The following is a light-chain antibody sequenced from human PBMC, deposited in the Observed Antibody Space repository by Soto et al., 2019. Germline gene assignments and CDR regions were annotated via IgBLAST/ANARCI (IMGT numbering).Light chain of an antibody. CDR2: GAS. CDR1: QSVSSGY. Sequence: EIVLTQSPGTLSLSVGERATLSCRASQSVSSGYLAWYQQKPGQAPRLLIYGASNRATGIPDRFSGSWSWTDVPLTSSRLEPDVFVFYCCQQNGSLSFTFGQGTKVEIK. V-gene: IGKV3-20*01. J-gene: IGKJ1*01. CDR3: QQNGSLSFT.